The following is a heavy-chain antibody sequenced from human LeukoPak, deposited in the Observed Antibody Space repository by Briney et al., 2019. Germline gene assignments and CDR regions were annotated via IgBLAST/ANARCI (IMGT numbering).Heavy chain of an antibody. Sequence: SETLSLTCSVSGGSISGYYWSWMRQPPGKGLEWVGYIFESQTTGYNPSLESRVTISQDTSRNQFSLKLSSVTAADTAVYYCARWNEGLDYWGQGTLVTVSS. CDR1: GGSISGYY. J-gene: IGHJ4*02. CDR2: IFESQTT. V-gene: IGHV4-59*01. CDR3: ARWNEGLDY. D-gene: IGHD1-1*01.